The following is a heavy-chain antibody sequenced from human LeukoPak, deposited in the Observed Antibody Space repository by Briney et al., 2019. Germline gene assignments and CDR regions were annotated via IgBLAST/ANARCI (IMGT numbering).Heavy chain of an antibody. CDR1: GGTFSSYA. CDR2: IIPIFGTA. D-gene: IGHD2-8*01. V-gene: IGHV1-69*05. Sequence: ASVKVSCKASGGTFSSYAISWVRQAPGQGLEWMGGIIPIFGTANYAQKFQGRVTITTDESTSTAYMELSSLRSEDTAVYYCARVSCTNGVCRGGIDYWGQGTLVTVSS. J-gene: IGHJ4*02. CDR3: ARVSCTNGVCRGGIDY.